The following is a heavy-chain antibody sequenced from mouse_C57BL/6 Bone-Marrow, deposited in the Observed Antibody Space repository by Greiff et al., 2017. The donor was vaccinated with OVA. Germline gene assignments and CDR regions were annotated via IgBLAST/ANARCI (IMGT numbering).Heavy chain of an antibody. CDR2: INPNNGGT. V-gene: IGHV1-22*01. J-gene: IGHJ2*01. Sequence: VQLQQSGPELVKPGASVKMSCKASGYTFTDYNMHWVKQSHGKSLEWIGYINPNNGGTSYNQKFKGKATLTVNKSSSTAYMELRSLTSEDSAVYYCASKIYYGNYPFFDYWGQGTTLTVSS. D-gene: IGHD2-1*01. CDR3: ASKIYYGNYPFFDY. CDR1: GYTFTDYN.